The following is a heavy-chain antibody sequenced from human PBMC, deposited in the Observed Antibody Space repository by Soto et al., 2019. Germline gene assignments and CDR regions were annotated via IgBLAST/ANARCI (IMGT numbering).Heavy chain of an antibody. Sequence: SVKVSCKASGGTFSSYAISWVRQAPGQGLEWMGGIIPIFGTANYAQKFQGRVTITAYESTSTAYMELSSLRSEDTAVYYCARERGQLWPSYYYGMDVWGQGTTVTVSS. J-gene: IGHJ6*02. CDR2: IIPIFGTA. CDR3: ARERGQLWPSYYYGMDV. CDR1: GGTFSSYA. V-gene: IGHV1-69*13. D-gene: IGHD5-18*01.